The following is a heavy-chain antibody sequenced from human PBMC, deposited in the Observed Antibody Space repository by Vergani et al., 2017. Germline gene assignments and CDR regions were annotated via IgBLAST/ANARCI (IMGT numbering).Heavy chain of an antibody. J-gene: IGHJ6*03. CDR1: GFTFDDYA. CDR2: ISWNSGSI. V-gene: IGHV3-9*01. D-gene: IGHD2-2*01. Sequence: VQLVESGGGLVKPGGSLRLSCAASGFTFDDYAMHWVRQAPGKGLEWVSGISWNSGSIGYADSVKGRFTISRDNAKNSLYLQMNSLRAEDTALYYCAKDSSTNYYYMDVWGKGTTVTVSS. CDR3: AKDSSTNYYYMDV.